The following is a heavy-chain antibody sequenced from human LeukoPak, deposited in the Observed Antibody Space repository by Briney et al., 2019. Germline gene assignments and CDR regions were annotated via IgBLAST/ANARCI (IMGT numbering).Heavy chain of an antibody. V-gene: IGHV1-2*02. D-gene: IGHD2-15*01. CDR1: GYTFTDYY. CDR3: ARDAGYCTGGSCWYFDH. CDR2: INLNSGGT. Sequence: ASVKVSCKASGYTFTDYYMHWVRQAPGQGLEWMGWINLNSGGTNFAQRFQGRVTMTRDTSISTAYMDLSGLISDDTAVYYCARDAGYCTGGSCWYFDHWGQGTLVTVSS. J-gene: IGHJ4*02.